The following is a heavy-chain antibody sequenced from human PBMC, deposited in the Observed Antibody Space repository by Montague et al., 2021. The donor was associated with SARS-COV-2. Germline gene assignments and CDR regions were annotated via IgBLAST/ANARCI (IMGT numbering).Heavy chain of an antibody. CDR3: ARDSRTSGWGNWYHGLDV. CDR1: GGSINSYY. J-gene: IGHJ6*02. D-gene: IGHD6-19*01. Sequence: SETLSLTCGASGGSINSYYWSWIRQPAGKGLEWIGRIYTSGRTNHSPSLKSRVTISVDTSRNHLSLKLTSVTAADTAVYYCARDSRTSGWGNWYHGLDVGAQGTTVIVSS. CDR2: IYTSGRT. V-gene: IGHV4-4*07.